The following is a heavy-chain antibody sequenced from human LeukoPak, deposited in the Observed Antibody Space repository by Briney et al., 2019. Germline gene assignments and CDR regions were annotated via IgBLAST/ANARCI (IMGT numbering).Heavy chain of an antibody. J-gene: IGHJ4*02. D-gene: IGHD6-19*01. CDR1: GDSVSSNSAA. V-gene: IGHV6-1*01. CDR3: ARSTRYSSGWTFDF. Sequence: SQTLSLTCDISGDSVSSNSAAWNWIRQSPSRGLEWLGRTYYRSKWYNGYVVSVKSRITINPDTSKNQFSLQVKSVTPEDTAVYYCARSTRYSSGWTFDFWGQGTLVTVSS. CDR2: TYYRSKWYN.